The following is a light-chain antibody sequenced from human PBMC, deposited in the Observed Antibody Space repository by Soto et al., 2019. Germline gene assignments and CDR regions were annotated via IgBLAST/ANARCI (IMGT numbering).Light chain of an antibody. J-gene: IGKJ5*01. Sequence: DIQLTQSPSFLSESIGDRVTITCRASQGINSDLAWYQQKPGKAPKLLIYDTSTLQRGVPLRFSGRGFGTEFTLTISRLQPEDFATYFCQQLKSYPITFGQGTRLDVK. CDR2: DTS. CDR1: QGINSD. CDR3: QQLKSYPIT. V-gene: IGKV1-9*01.